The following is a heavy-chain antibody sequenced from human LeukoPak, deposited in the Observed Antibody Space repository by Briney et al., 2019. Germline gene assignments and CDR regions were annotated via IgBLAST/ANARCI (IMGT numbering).Heavy chain of an antibody. CDR3: ARDLGSIAAVGEDYYYYGMDV. CDR1: GFTFSGYS. CDR2: ISRSIGYI. J-gene: IGHJ6*02. D-gene: IGHD6-13*01. V-gene: IGHV3-21*01. Sequence: PGGSLRLSCAASGFTFSGYSMNWVRQAPGKGLEWVSSISRSIGYIYYTDSVKGRFTISRDNAKNSLYLQTNSLRAEDTAVYYCARDLGSIAAVGEDYYYYGMDVWGQGTTVTVSS.